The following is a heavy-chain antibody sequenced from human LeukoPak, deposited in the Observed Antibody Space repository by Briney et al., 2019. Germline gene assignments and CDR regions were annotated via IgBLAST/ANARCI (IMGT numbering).Heavy chain of an antibody. Sequence: SGGSLRLSCAASGFTFSDYYMSWIRQAPGKGLEWVSYISSSGSTIYYADSVKGRFTISRDNAKNSLYLQMNSLRAEDTAVYYCASRSKSGYYPVYYYYYMDVWGKGTTVTVSS. CDR2: ISSSGSTI. J-gene: IGHJ6*03. D-gene: IGHD3-22*01. CDR1: GFTFSDYY. V-gene: IGHV3-11*04. CDR3: ASRSKSGYYPVYYYYYMDV.